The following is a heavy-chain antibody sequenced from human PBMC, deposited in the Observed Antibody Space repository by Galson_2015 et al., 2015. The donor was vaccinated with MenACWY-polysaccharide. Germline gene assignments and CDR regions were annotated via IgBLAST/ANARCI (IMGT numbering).Heavy chain of an antibody. D-gene: IGHD1-26*01. CDR1: GFNFSIYV. V-gene: IGHV3-23*02. CDR2: ISSGGGCT. J-gene: IGHJ4*02. CDR3: VKGGWADI. Sequence: SLRLSCAASGFNFSIYVMTWVRQAPGEGLEGVSAISSGGGCTYYSGAVKGWGTISRDNSKDTVHLQMDSLRAEDTAVYYCVKGGWADIWGQETLVTVSS.